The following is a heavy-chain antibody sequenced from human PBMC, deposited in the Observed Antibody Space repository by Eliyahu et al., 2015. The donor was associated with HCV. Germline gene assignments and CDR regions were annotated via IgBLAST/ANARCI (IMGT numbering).Heavy chain of an antibody. CDR2: ISFDGSNK. J-gene: IGHJ5*02. CDR3: AGLRSTSGYHYSNWFDP. D-gene: IGHD3-22*01. V-gene: IGHV3-30-3*01. Sequence: QVQLVESGGGVVQPGRSLRLSCAASGFSFSXHAMHWVRQAPGKGLEWVAVISFDGSNKYYADSVKGRFTISRDNSKNTLFLQMNSLRDEDTALYYCAGLRSTSGYHYSNWFDPWGQGTLVTVSS. CDR1: GFSFSXHA.